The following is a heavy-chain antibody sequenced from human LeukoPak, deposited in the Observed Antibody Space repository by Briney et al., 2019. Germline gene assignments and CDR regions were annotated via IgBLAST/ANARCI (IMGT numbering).Heavy chain of an antibody. CDR2: ISYDGSNK. D-gene: IGHD7-27*01. CDR3: AREPSNWGYFDH. CDR1: GFTFSSYA. Sequence: GGSLRLSCAASGFTFSSYAMHWVCQAPGKGLEWVAVISYDGSNKYYADSVKGRFTISRDNSKNTLYLQMNSLRAEDTAVYYCAREPSNWGYFDHWGQGTPVTVSS. J-gene: IGHJ4*02. V-gene: IGHV3-30-3*01.